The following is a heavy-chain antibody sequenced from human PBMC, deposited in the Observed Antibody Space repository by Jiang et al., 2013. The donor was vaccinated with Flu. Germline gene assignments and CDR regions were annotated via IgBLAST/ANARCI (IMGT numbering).Heavy chain of an antibody. CDR2: ISGSGGST. CDR3: AKDRLWAVAGPDTTYFDY. Sequence: QLVESGGGLVQPGGSLRLSCAASGFTFSSYAMSWVRQAPGKGLEWVSAISGSGGSTYYADSVKGRFTISRDNSKNTLYLQMNSLRAEDTALYFCAKDRLWAVAGPDTTYFDYWGQGTLVTVSS. J-gene: IGHJ4*02. D-gene: IGHD6-19*01. CDR1: GFTFSSYA. V-gene: IGHV3-23*04.